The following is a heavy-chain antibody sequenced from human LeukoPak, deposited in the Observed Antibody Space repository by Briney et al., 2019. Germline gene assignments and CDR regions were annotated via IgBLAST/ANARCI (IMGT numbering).Heavy chain of an antibody. CDR1: GFNFANHA. V-gene: IGHV3-48*01. CDR2: ITNSGNSK. CDR3: ARTRSSGYLTFDY. D-gene: IGHD3-22*01. J-gene: IGHJ4*02. Sequence: QPGGSLRLTCAASGFNFANHAMSWVRQTPGKGLERVSYITNSGNSKSYADSVKGRLPISSENTKTSLYVQMNGLRAEDTAVYYCARTRSSGYLTFDYWGQGILGTVSS.